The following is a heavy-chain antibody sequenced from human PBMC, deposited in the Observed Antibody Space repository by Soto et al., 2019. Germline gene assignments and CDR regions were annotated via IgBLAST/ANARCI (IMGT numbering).Heavy chain of an antibody. D-gene: IGHD2-8*02. V-gene: IGHV3-7*01. CDR3: VRDHVTPGLYFDL. J-gene: IGHJ4*02. Sequence: PGGSLTLSYVAFQFTFNSHWRSWVRQAPGKGLEWVANINQDGNEKYYVGSVKGRFTISRDNAKNSLYLQMNSLRAEDTAVYYCVRDHVTPGLYFDLWGQGT. CDR2: INQDGNEK. CDR1: QFTFNSHW.